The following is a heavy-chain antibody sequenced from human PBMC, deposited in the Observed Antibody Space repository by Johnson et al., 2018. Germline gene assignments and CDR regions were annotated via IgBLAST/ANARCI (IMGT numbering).Heavy chain of an antibody. D-gene: IGHD5/OR15-5a*01. V-gene: IGHV3-30-3*01. CDR2: ISYDGSKK. CDR3: ARRGSVGLYYYYGMDV. J-gene: IGHJ6*02. Sequence: QVQLVQSGGGVVQPGRSLRLSCAASGFTFSSYAMHWVRQAPGKGLERVAVISYDGSKKYYADSVKGRFTIYKDNAKNSLDLQMKSLKASEPAMYDCARRGSVGLYYYYGMDVWGQGPTVSVSS. CDR1: GFTFSSYA.